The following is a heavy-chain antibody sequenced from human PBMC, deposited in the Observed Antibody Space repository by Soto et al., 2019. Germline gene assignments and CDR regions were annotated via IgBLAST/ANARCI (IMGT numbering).Heavy chain of an antibody. D-gene: IGHD5-18*01. Sequence: SVKVSCKASGGTFSSYTISWVRQAPGQGLEWMGRIIPILGIANYAQKFQGRVTITADKSTSTAYMELSSLRSEDTAVYYCARALMDTEISDYWGQGTLVTVSS. J-gene: IGHJ4*02. CDR3: ARALMDTEISDY. CDR1: GGTFSSYT. CDR2: IIPILGIA. V-gene: IGHV1-69*02.